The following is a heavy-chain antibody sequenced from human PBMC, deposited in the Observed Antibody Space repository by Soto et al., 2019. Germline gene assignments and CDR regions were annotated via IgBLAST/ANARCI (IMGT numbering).Heavy chain of an antibody. D-gene: IGHD6-19*01. CDR2: MNPNSGNT. J-gene: IGHJ4*02. V-gene: IGHV1-8*01. CDR1: GYTFTSYD. CDR3: ARERSGWPGY. Sequence: QVQLVQSGAEVKKPGASVKVSCKASGYTFTSYDINWVRQATGQGLEWMGWMNPNSGNTGYAQQFVGRVTMTRNTSLSTAYVELGSLRSENTAVYHCARERSGWPGYWGLGTLVTVSS.